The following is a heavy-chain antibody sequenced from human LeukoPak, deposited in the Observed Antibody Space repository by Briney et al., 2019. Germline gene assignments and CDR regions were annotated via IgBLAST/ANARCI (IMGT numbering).Heavy chain of an antibody. J-gene: IGHJ4*02. V-gene: IGHV1-18*04. CDR1: GFTFISYG. CDR3: ARDRRILTGPDY. CDR2: ISAYNGNT. Sequence: RVASVKVSCKASGFTFISYGISWVRQAPGQGLEWMGWISAYNGNTNYAQKLQGRVTMTTDTSTSTAYMELRSLRSDDTAVYYCARDRRILTGPDYWGQGTLVTVSS. D-gene: IGHD3-9*01.